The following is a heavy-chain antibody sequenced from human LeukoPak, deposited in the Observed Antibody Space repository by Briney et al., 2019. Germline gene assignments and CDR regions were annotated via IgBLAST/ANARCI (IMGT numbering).Heavy chain of an antibody. CDR3: TRPHVDGGYYYHQY. Sequence: PGGSLRLSCAASGFTFSSYAMSWVRQAPGKGLEWVSGVTGSGKSTFYADSVKGRFTISRDNSRNTLYLQMNSLRVEDTAVYYCTRPHVDGGYYYHQYWGQGILVTVSS. CDR2: VTGSGKST. J-gene: IGHJ4*02. CDR1: GFTFSSYA. V-gene: IGHV3-23*01. D-gene: IGHD3-22*01.